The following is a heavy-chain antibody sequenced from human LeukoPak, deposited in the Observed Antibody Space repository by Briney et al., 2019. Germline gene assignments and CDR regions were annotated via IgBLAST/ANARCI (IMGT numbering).Heavy chain of an antibody. D-gene: IGHD5-12*01. CDR2: IKHDGSEK. J-gene: IGHJ6*03. Sequence: GGSLRLSCGASGFTFSSYWMSWVRQAPGKGLEWVANIKHDGSEKYYVDSVKGRFTISRDNAKNSLYLQMDSLRAEDTAVYYCARSIVPIYYYYYMDVWGKGTTVTISS. CDR3: ARSIVPIYYYYYMDV. V-gene: IGHV3-7*01. CDR1: GFTFSSYW.